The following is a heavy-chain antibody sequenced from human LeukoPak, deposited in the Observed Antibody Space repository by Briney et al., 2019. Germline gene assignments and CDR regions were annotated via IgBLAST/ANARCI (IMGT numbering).Heavy chain of an antibody. CDR1: GGSFSGYY. J-gene: IGHJ4*02. Sequence: SSETLSLTCAVYGGSFSGYYWSWIRQPPGKGLEWIGEINHSGSTNYNPSLKSRVTISVDTSKNQFSLKLSSVTAADTAVYYCARSSGWYYFDPWGQGTLVTVSS. CDR3: ARSSGWYYFDP. D-gene: IGHD6-19*01. CDR2: INHSGST. V-gene: IGHV4-34*01.